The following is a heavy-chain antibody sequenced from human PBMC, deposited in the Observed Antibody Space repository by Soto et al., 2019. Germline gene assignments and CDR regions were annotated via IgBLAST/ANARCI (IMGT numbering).Heavy chain of an antibody. CDR3: AAERGDTAATRFLVY. Sequence: QVRLQESGPGLVKPSQTLSPTCTVSGGPIRSGGYYWTWIRQHPEKGLEWIGFIYFDGGIYYNPSLKSRVTMSVDESNNQFSLRLTSVTAADTAVYYCAAERGDTAATRFLVYWGQGTLVTVSS. CDR1: GGPIRSGGYY. D-gene: IGHD5-18*01. V-gene: IGHV4-31*04. CDR2: IYFDGGI. J-gene: IGHJ4*02.